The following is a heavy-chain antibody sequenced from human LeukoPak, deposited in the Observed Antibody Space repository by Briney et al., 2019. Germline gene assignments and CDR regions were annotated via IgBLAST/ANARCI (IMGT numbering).Heavy chain of an antibody. J-gene: IGHJ4*02. Sequence: SQTLSLTCTVSGGSISSGDYYWTWIRQPPGKGLEWIGSIYHSGSTYYNPSLKSRVTISVDTSKNQFSLKLSSVTAADTAVYYCASSDRYSSSWHTLDYWGQGTLVTVSS. CDR2: IYHSGST. D-gene: IGHD6-13*01. V-gene: IGHV4-30-4*01. CDR3: ASSDRYSSSWHTLDY. CDR1: GGSISSGDYY.